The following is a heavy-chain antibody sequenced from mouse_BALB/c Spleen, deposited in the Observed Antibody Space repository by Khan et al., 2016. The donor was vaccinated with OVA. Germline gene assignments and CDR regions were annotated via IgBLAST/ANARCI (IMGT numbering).Heavy chain of an antibody. CDR2: ISFSGTT. D-gene: IGHD3-1*01. CDR1: GYSITSDFA. Sequence: EVQLQESGPGLVKPSQSLSLTCTVTGYSITSDFAWNWVRQFPGNKLEWMGYISFSGTTSYDPSLKSRLSITRDTSKNQFFLQLSSVNTEDTTTYYWTSSCYYACAYSMAYWGQGTSVTVSS. CDR3: TSSCYYACAYSMAY. J-gene: IGHJ4*01. V-gene: IGHV3-2*02.